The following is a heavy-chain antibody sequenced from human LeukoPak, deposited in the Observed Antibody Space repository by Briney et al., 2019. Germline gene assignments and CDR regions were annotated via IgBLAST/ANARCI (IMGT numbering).Heavy chain of an antibody. V-gene: IGHV4-30-4*01. CDR3: ARGITGTTWNDY. J-gene: IGHJ4*02. CDR2: IYYSGSA. CDR1: GGSISSGDYY. Sequence: PSETLSLTCTVSGGSISSGDYYWSWIRQPPGKGLEWIGYIYYSGSAYYNPSLKSRVTISVDTSKSQFSLKLSSVTAADTAVYYCARGITGTTWNDYWGQGTLVTVSS. D-gene: IGHD1-20*01.